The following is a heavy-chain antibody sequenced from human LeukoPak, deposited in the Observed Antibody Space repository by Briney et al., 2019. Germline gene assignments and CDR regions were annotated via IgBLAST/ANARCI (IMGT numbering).Heavy chain of an antibody. CDR1: GGSFSGYY. D-gene: IGHD4-17*01. J-gene: IGHJ3*02. Sequence: SETLSLTCAVYGGSFSGYYWSWIRQPPGKGLEWIGEINHSGSTNYNPSLKSRVTISVDTSKNQFSLKLSSVTAADTAVYYCARHPHTVLDAFDIWGQGTMVTVSS. V-gene: IGHV4-34*01. CDR3: ARHPHTVLDAFDI. CDR2: INHSGST.